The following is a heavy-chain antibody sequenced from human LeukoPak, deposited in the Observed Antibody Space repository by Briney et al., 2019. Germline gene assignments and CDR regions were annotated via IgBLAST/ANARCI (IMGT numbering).Heavy chain of an antibody. V-gene: IGHV3-20*01. CDR1: GLIVSSNY. CDR2: INWNGGST. D-gene: IGHD1-26*01. Sequence: GGSLRLSCAASGLIVSSNYMTWVRQAPGKGLEWVSGINWNGGSTGYADSVKGRFTISRDNAKNSLYLQMNSLRAEDTALYHCARVWASGPFDPWDQGTLVTVSS. CDR3: ARVWASGPFDP. J-gene: IGHJ5*02.